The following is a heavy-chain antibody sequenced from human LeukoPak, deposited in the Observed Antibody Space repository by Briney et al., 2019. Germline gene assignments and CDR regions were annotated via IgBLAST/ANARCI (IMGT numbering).Heavy chain of an antibody. CDR2: INTDGSWT. V-gene: IGHV3-74*01. CDR3: VRGVGGSSYLDY. CDR1: GFTFSDHW. D-gene: IGHD3-16*01. J-gene: IGHJ4*02. Sequence: GGSLRLSCAASGFTFSDHWMHWVRQVPGKGLVWVSRINTDGSWTNDADSVKGRFTISRDNAENTLYLQMNSLRVEDTAVYYCVRGVGGSSYLDYWGQGALVTVSS.